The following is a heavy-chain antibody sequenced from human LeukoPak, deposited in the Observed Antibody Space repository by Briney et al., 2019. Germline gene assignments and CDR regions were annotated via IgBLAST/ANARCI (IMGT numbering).Heavy chain of an antibody. CDR1: GFTVSSNY. V-gene: IGHV3-53*01. CDR2: IYSGGST. D-gene: IGHD1-1*01. J-gene: IGHJ3*02. Sequence: GGSLRLSCAASGFTVSSNYMSWVRQAPGKGLEWVSVIYSGGSTYYADSVKGRFTISRDNSKNTLYLQMNSLRAEDTAVYYCAKLVNDAFDIWGQGTMATVSS. CDR3: AKLVNDAFDI.